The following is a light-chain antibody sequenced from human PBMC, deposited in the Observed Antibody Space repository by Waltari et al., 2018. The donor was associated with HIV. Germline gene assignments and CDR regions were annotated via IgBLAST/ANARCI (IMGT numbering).Light chain of an antibody. V-gene: IGKV1-9*01. CDR1: QGLSSY. CDR2: AGS. Sequence: DIQLTQSPSFLSASVGDRVTITCRASQGLSSYLAWYQQKPGKAPKRLIYAGSTLQSGVPSRFSGSGSGTEFTLTISSLQPEDFATYYCQQLNSYPYTFGQGTKLEIK. CDR3: QQLNSYPYT. J-gene: IGKJ2*01.